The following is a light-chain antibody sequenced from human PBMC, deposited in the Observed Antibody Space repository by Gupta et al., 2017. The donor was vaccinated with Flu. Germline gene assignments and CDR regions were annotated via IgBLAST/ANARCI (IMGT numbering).Light chain of an antibody. CDR1: QGVSSN. Sequence: VMTQSLATLSVSPGERAALSCRASQGVSSNLAWYQQKPGQAPRLLIFGASTRATGIPARFSGSWSGTEFTLTISSLQSEDFAVYYCQQYNDWPHGTFGQGTKVEIK. J-gene: IGKJ1*01. V-gene: IGKV3-15*01. CDR3: QQYNDWPHGT. CDR2: GAS.